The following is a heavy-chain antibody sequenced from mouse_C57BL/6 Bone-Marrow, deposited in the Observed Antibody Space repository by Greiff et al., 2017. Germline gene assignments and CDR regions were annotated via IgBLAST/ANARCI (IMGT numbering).Heavy chain of an antibody. V-gene: IGHV5-12*01. J-gene: IGHJ4*01. CDR1: GFTFSDYY. D-gene: IGHD2-3*01. CDR3: ARPRRLLHAMDY. Sequence: EVMLVESGGGLVQPGGSLKLSCAASGFTFSDYYMYWVRQTPEKRLEWVAYISNGGGSTYYPDTVKGRFTISRDNAKNTLYLQMSRLKSEDTAMYYCARPRRLLHAMDYWGQGTSVTVSS. CDR2: ISNGGGST.